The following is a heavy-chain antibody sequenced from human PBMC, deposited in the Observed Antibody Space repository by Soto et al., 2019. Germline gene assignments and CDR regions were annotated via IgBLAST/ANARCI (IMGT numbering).Heavy chain of an antibody. V-gene: IGHV4-4*02. CDR3: ARMNRDYFYYGMDV. CDR2: IDHNGTS. J-gene: IGHJ6*02. Sequence: SETLSLTCTVSGDSISSSKWWTWVRQIPGKGLEWIGKIDHNGTSNYNPSLGSRVTILKDNSKNEVSLKLSSVTAADSAVYYCARMNRDYFYYGMDVWGQGATVTVSS. CDR1: GDSISSSKW.